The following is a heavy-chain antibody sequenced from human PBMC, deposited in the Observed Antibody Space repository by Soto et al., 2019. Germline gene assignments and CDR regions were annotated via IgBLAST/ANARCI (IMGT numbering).Heavy chain of an antibody. J-gene: IGHJ4*02. V-gene: IGHV4-59*01. CDR3: ARGDFWSGYYGLYFDY. CDR2: IYYSGST. D-gene: IGHD3-3*01. Sequence: SETLSLTCTVSGGSICSYYWSWIRQPPGKGLEWIGYIYYSGSTNYNPSLKSRVTISVDTSKNQFSLKLSSVTAADTAVYYCARGDFWSGYYGLYFDYWGQGTLVTVSS. CDR1: GGSICSYY.